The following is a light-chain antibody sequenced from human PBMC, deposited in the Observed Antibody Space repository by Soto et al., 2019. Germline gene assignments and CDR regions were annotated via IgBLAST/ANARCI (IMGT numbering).Light chain of an antibody. CDR3: QQADSFPLT. J-gene: IGKJ4*01. CDR1: QGISSW. V-gene: IGKV1-12*01. CDR2: TAS. Sequence: DIQMTQSPSSVSASVGDRVTITCRASQGISSWLAWYQHKPGKAPNLLIYTASILQSGVPSRFSGSGSGTDFTLTISNQQPEDFATYYCQQADSFPLTLAGGTKVEIK.